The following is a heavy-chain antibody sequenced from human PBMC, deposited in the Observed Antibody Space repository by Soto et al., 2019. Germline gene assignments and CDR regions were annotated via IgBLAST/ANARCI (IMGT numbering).Heavy chain of an antibody. V-gene: IGHV3-21*01. J-gene: IGHJ4*02. D-gene: IGHD6-6*01. CDR3: ARGGSSSSSFPFDY. Sequence: GSLRLSCAASGFTFSSYSMNWVRQAPGKGLEWVSSISSSSSYIYYADSVKGRFTISRDNAKNSLYLQMNSLRAEDTAVYYCARGGSSSSSFPFDYWGQGTLVTVSS. CDR2: ISSSSSYI. CDR1: GFTFSSYS.